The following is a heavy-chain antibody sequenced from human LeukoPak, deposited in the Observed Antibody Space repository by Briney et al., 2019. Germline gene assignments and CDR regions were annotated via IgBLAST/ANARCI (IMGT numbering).Heavy chain of an antibody. J-gene: IGHJ6*02. CDR2: FGTFSGHT. V-gene: IGHV3-21*01. D-gene: IGHD1-1*01. Sequence: PGGSLRLSCAASGLTSNSNTFNWVRQAPGKGLEWVSSFGTFSGHTYYADSVRGRFTMSSDSAKNSVLLQMDSLRVDDTAIYYCARDQGEPSNDTFYGMDVWGQGTTVTVSS. CDR1: GLTSNSNT. CDR3: ARDQGEPSNDTFYGMDV.